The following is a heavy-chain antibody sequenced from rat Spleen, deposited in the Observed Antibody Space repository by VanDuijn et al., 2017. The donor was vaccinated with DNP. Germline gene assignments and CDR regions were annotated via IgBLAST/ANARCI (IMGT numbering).Heavy chain of an antibody. CDR1: GFTFNNYW. Sequence: EVQLVESGGDLVQPGRSLKLSCVVSGFTFNNYWMTWIRQVPGQGLEWVASITSSGGGTYYPDSVKGRFTISRDNAKNTLYLQMNSLRSEDTAIYYCARDQGDWGQGVMVTVSS. CDR2: ITSSGGGT. CDR3: ARDQGD. V-gene: IGHV5-31*01. J-gene: IGHJ2*01.